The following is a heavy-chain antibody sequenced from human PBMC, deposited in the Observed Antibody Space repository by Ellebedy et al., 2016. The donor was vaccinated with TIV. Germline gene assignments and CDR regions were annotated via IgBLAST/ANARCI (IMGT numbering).Heavy chain of an antibody. D-gene: IGHD6-13*01. Sequence: MPGGSLRLSCTVSGGSISGYYWSWIRQPPGKGLEWIGYIYYRGSTSYHPSLKSRVTISLDTSKSQFSLRLSSVTAADTAVYYCARIVTSWYVPVGMDVWGQGTTVTVSS. CDR3: ARIVTSWYVPVGMDV. CDR2: IYYRGST. CDR1: GGSISGYY. V-gene: IGHV4-59*08. J-gene: IGHJ6*02.